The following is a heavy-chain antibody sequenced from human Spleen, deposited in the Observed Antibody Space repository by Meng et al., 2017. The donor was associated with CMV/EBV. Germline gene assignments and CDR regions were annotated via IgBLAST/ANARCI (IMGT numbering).Heavy chain of an antibody. J-gene: IGHJ4*02. CDR2: INPGDSDT. V-gene: IGHV5-51*01. D-gene: IGHD2-2*01. CDR1: GYRFTSYW. CDR3: ARRGVVVPAAFDY. Sequence: GGSLRLSCQGSGYRFTSYWIGWVRQMPGKGLERKGIINPGDSDTRYSPSFQGQVTISADKSISTAYLQWSSLKASDTAMYYCARRGVVVPAAFDYWGQGTLVTVSS.